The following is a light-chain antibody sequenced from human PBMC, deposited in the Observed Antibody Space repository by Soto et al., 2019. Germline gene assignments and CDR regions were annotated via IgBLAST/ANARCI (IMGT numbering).Light chain of an antibody. CDR2: GAS. CDR3: QQYGSSALIT. Sequence: EIVLTQSPGTLSLSPGERVTLSCRASQSVSSSYLAWYQQKPGQAARLLIYGASSRATGIPDRFSGSGSGTDFTLTISRLEPEDFAVYYCQQYGSSALITFGQGTRLEIK. J-gene: IGKJ5*01. V-gene: IGKV3-20*01. CDR1: QSVSSSY.